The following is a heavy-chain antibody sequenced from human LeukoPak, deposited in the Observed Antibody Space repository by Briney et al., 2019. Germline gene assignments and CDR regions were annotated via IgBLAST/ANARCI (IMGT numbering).Heavy chain of an antibody. CDR2: ISYDGSNK. Sequence: GGSLRLSCAASGFTFSSYGMHWVRQAPGKGLEWVAVISYDGSNKYYADSVKGRFTIPRDNSKNTLYLQMNSLRAEDTAVYYCASPLGYCSSTSCRRHYYYGMDVWGQGTTVTVSS. CDR1: GFTFSSYG. V-gene: IGHV3-30*03. CDR3: ASPLGYCSSTSCRRHYYYGMDV. J-gene: IGHJ6*02. D-gene: IGHD2-2*01.